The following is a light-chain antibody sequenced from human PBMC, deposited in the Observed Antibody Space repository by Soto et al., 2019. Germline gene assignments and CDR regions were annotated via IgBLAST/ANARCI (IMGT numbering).Light chain of an antibody. CDR1: QSVGSTY. CDR2: GAS. CDR3: QQSGISPLT. Sequence: EIVLTQSPGTLSLSPGERATLSCRASQSVGSTYLAWYQQKPGQAPRLLIFGASSRATGIPDRFSGSGSGTDFTLTINRLEPEDFAVYFCQQSGISPLTFGGGTKVDI. J-gene: IGKJ4*01. V-gene: IGKV3-20*01.